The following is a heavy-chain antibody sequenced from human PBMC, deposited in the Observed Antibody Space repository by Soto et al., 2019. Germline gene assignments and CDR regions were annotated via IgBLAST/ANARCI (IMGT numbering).Heavy chain of an antibody. CDR1: GFTFSSYA. CDR3: ARVFGPVRKIAAAGTGYFDD. CDR2: ISYDGSNK. D-gene: IGHD6-13*01. V-gene: IGHV3-30-3*01. Sequence: PGGSLRLSCAASGFTFSSYAMHWVRQAPGKGLEWVAVISYDGSNKCYADSVKGRFTISRDNSKNTLYLQMNSLRAEDTAVYYCARVFGPVRKIAAAGTGYFDDWGQGTLVTVSS. J-gene: IGHJ4*02.